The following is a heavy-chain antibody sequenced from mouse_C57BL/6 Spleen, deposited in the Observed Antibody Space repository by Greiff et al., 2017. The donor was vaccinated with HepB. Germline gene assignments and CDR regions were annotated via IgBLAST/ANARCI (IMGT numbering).Heavy chain of an antibody. V-gene: IGHV5-9-1*02. Sequence: EVKLMESGEGLVKPGGSLKLSCAASGFTFSSYAMSWVRQTPEKRLEWVAYISSGGDYIYYADTVKGRFTISRDNARNTLYLQMSSLKSEDTAMYYCTSDLLGWFAYWGQGTLVTVSA. D-gene: IGHD2-1*01. CDR1: GFTFSSYA. J-gene: IGHJ3*01. CDR2: ISSGGDYI. CDR3: TSDLLGWFAY.